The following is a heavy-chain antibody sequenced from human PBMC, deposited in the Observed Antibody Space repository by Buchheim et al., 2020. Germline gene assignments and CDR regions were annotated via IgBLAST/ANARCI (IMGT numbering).Heavy chain of an antibody. J-gene: IGHJ5*02. Sequence: QVQLQQWGAGLLKPSETLSLTCAVYGGSFSGYYWSWIRQPPGKGLGWIGEINHSGSTNYNPSLKSRVTISVDTSKNQFSLKLSSVTAADTAVYYCARGLGIQLWFSWFDPWGQGTL. CDR1: GGSFSGYY. V-gene: IGHV4-34*01. CDR2: INHSGST. CDR3: ARGLGIQLWFSWFDP. D-gene: IGHD5-18*01.